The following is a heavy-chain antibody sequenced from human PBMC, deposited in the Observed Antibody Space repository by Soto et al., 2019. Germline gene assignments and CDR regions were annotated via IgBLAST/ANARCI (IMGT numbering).Heavy chain of an antibody. Sequence: GGSLRLSCAASGFTFSSYAMSWVRQAPGKGLEWVSAISGSGGSTYYADSVKGRFTIYRDNSKNTLYLQMNSLRAEDTAVYYCAKNRPYYDFWSGYYDYWGQGTLVTVSS. CDR3: AKNRPYYDFWSGYYDY. D-gene: IGHD3-3*01. V-gene: IGHV3-23*01. CDR2: ISGSGGST. CDR1: GFTFSSYA. J-gene: IGHJ4*02.